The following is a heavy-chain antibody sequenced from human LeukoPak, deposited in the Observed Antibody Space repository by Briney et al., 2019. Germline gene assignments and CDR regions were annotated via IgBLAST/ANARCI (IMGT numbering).Heavy chain of an antibody. V-gene: IGHV4-39*07. Sequence: SETLSLTCTVSGGSISSSTYYWGWIRHPPGKGLEWIGNIYYSGSTYYNTSLKSRVTISVDTSKNQFSLKLSSVTAADTAVYYCTRGHRLEGEYSSSRDFDYWGQGTPVTVSS. D-gene: IGHD6-6*01. CDR1: GGSISSSTYY. CDR2: IYYSGST. J-gene: IGHJ4*02. CDR3: TRGHRLEGEYSSSRDFDY.